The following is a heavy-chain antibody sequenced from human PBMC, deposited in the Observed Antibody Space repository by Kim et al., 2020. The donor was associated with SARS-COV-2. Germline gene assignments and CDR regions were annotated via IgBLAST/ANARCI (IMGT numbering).Heavy chain of an antibody. V-gene: IGHV1-18*01. J-gene: IGHJ6*02. CDR3: ARHEYSSSWSNGTALDV. CDR2: VHGYTGNT. Sequence: ASVKVSCKASGYSFNSYGITWVRQAAGQRPEWMGRVHGYTGNTNYAEKFRDRVTISLDSSRDTAVLELRRLTPDDTAVYFCARHEYSSSWSNGTALDVWG. CDR1: GYSFNSYG. D-gene: IGHD6-13*01.